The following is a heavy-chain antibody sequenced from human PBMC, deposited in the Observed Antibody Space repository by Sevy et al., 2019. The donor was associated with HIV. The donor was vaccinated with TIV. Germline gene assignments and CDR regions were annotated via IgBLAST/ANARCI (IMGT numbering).Heavy chain of an antibody. V-gene: IGHV3-49*04. D-gene: IGHD3-10*01. J-gene: IGHJ6*02. CDR3: ARLRGTISHSYYFDRDV. Sequence: GGSLRLSCTSSGFRFGDYALTWVRQAPGKGLEWVGFISSKNYGGTPEYAASVKGRLTISREDSRSTAYLQVNSLVTEDTGVYYRARLRGTISHSYYFDRDVWGQETTVTVSS. CDR2: ISSKNYGGTP. CDR1: GFRFGDYA.